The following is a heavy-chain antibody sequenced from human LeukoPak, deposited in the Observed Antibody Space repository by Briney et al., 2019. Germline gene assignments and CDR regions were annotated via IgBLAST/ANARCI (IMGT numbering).Heavy chain of an antibody. J-gene: IGHJ4*02. V-gene: IGHV1-18*01. D-gene: IGHD3-3*01. CDR1: GFAFDHYG. Sequence: GASVTVSCRASGFAFDHYGISWVRQAPGQGLESMGWISVNNGITHYPKNYQGRVTMTTDTSTSTAYMELRSLRSDDTAVYYCARDLRFLEWSEADYWGQGTLVTVSS. CDR2: ISVNNGIT. CDR3: ARDLRFLEWSEADY.